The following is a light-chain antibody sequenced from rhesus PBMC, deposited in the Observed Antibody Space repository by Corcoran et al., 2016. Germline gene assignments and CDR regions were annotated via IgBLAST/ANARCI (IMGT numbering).Light chain of an antibody. CDR2: AAS. V-gene: IGKV1-36*02. Sequence: DIQMTQSPSSLSASVGDRVTITCRASQGISDYLSWYQQKPGKAPKRLIYAASSLESGVPSRFSGGGYGTEFTLTISSLQPEDFAAYYCLQGYSTPYSFGQGTKVEIK. CDR1: QGISDY. J-gene: IGKJ2*01. CDR3: LQGYSTPYS.